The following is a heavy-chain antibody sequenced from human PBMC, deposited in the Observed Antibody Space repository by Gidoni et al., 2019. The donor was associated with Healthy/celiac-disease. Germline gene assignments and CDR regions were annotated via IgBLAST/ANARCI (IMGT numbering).Heavy chain of an antibody. CDR1: GCTFSSYS. J-gene: IGHJ5*02. CDR3: ARDRYLGWFDP. Sequence: EVQMVESGGGQIKSRGPLSPSCPASGCTFSSYSMNWFRQAPGTGLEWVSSISSSSSYIYYADSVKGRFTISRDNAKNSLYLQMNSLRAEDTAVYYCARDRYLGWFDPWGQGTLVTVSS. CDR2: ISSSSSYI. V-gene: IGHV3-21*01. D-gene: IGHD3-16*01.